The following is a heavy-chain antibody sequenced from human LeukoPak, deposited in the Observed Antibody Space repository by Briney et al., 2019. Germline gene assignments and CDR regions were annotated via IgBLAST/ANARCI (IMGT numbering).Heavy chain of an antibody. J-gene: IGHJ4*02. CDR2: ISSSGSTI. Sequence: PGGSLRLSCAASGFTLSSYEMSWVRQAPGKGLEWVSYISSSGSTIYYADSVKGRFTISRDNAKNSLYLQMNSLRAEDTAVYYCARKTYYYGSGSFDYWGQGTLVTVSS. D-gene: IGHD3-10*01. CDR3: ARKTYYYGSGSFDY. V-gene: IGHV3-48*03. CDR1: GFTLSSYE.